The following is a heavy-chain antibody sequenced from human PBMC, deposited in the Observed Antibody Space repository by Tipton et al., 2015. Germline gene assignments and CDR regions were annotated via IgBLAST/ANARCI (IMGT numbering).Heavy chain of an antibody. Sequence: SLRLSCVGSGFTFKNAWMTWVRQAPGKGLDWVGHIKTKGSGGATDYAAPVKGRFIISRDDSINTLYLRMNSLKTDDTAVYYCATGHKDVAASGTWGGQGTLVTVSS. CDR2: IKTKGSGGAT. D-gene: IGHD6-13*01. V-gene: IGHV3-15*07. CDR1: GFTFKNAW. J-gene: IGHJ4*02. CDR3: ATGHKDVAASGTW.